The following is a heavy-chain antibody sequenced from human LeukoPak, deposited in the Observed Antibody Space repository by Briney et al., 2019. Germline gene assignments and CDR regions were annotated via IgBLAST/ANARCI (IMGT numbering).Heavy chain of an antibody. Sequence: TGGSLRLSCAASGFTFRSYNINWVRQAPGKGLEWVSYISSSSSNIYYADSVKGRFTISRDNAKNSLYLQMNSLRDEDTAVYYCAKVTGSGSYLADAFDIWGHGTVVSVSS. CDR3: AKVTGSGSYLADAFDI. J-gene: IGHJ3*02. CDR2: ISSSSSNI. V-gene: IGHV3-48*02. D-gene: IGHD3-10*01. CDR1: GFTFRSYN.